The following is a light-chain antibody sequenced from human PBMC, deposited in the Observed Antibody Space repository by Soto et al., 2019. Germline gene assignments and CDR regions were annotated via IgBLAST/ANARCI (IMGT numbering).Light chain of an antibody. J-gene: IGKJ2*01. V-gene: IGKV3-15*01. Sequence: DIVLTQSPATLSVSPGDTVTLSCRASESLFGFLAWYQQKPGQAPRLLMYGVSTRATGIPARFSGGGSATDFTPTISSLQSEDSAFYFCQSYNDWPFASGLGTRLEL. CDR1: ESLFGF. CDR3: QSYNDWPFA. CDR2: GVS.